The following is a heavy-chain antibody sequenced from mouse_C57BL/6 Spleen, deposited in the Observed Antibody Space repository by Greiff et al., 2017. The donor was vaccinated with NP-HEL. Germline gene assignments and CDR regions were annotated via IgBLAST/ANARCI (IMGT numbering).Heavy chain of an antibody. D-gene: IGHD1-3*01. J-gene: IGHJ4*01. V-gene: IGHV14-4*01. CDR1: GFNIKDDY. CDR2: IDPENGDT. CDR3: TTTHISARAMDD. Sequence: EVKLVESGAELVRPGASVKLSCTASGFNIKDDYMHWVKQRPEQGLEWIGWIDPENGDTEYASKFPGKATITAATSSNTAYLQLRSLTSEDTDVYYCTTTHISARAMDDWGQGTSVTGSS.